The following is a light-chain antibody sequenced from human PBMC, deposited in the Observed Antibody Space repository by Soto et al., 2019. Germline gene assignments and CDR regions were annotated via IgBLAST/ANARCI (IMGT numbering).Light chain of an antibody. CDR3: QQYNTYSWT. Sequence: DIQMTQCPSTLSASVGDRVTITCRASQSISTWLAWYQQKPGKGPTLLIYKASRLESGVPSRFSGSGSGTEFALTISSLQPADFATYYCQQYNTYSWTFGQGTKVDIK. CDR1: QSISTW. CDR2: KAS. J-gene: IGKJ1*01. V-gene: IGKV1-5*03.